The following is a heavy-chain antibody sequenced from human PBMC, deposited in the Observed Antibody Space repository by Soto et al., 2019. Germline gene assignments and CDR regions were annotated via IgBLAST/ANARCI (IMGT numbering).Heavy chain of an antibody. D-gene: IGHD1-26*01. CDR1: GFTFSSYW. V-gene: IGHV3-7*03. CDR3: AREGELLSDYYGMDV. Sequence: EVQLVESGGGLVQPGGSLRLSCAASGFTFSSYWMSWVRQAPGKGLEWVANIKQDGSEKYYVDSVKGRFTISRDNAKNSLYLQMNSLRAEDTAVYYCAREGELLSDYYGMDVWGQGTTVTVSS. CDR2: IKQDGSEK. J-gene: IGHJ6*02.